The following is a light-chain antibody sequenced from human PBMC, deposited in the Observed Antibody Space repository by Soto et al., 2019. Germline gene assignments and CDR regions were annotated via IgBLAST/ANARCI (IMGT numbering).Light chain of an antibody. CDR1: ESISTN. CDR3: HQYRVLT. Sequence: EIVLTQSPATLSVSPGESATLSCRASESISTNLAWYQQRPGQSPRLLIYHESTRATGIPVRFSGSGSGTDFTLTISSLQSEDVAIYYCHQYRVLTFGPGTKVEIK. V-gene: IGKV3-15*01. J-gene: IGKJ1*01. CDR2: HES.